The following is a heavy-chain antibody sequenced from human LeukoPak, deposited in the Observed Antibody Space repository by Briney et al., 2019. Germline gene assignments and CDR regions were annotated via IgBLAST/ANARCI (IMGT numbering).Heavy chain of an antibody. CDR2: ISYDGSNK. CDR1: GFTFSSYA. V-gene: IGHV3-30-3*01. Sequence: PGGSLRLSCAASGFTFSSYAMHWVRQAPGKGLEWVAVISYDGSNKYYADSVKGRFTISRDNSKNTLYLQMNGLRAEDTAVYYCARDYFESGVVDYGGNHDYWGQGTLVTVSS. J-gene: IGHJ4*02. D-gene: IGHD4-23*01. CDR3: ARDYFESGVVDYGGNHDY.